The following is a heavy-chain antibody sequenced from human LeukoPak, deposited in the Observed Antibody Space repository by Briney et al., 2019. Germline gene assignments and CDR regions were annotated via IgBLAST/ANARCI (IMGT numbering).Heavy chain of an antibody. J-gene: IGHJ2*01. CDR3: ARDGFTMIVVGWYFDL. CDR1: GLTFSSYS. Sequence: PGGSLRLSCAASGLTFSSYSMDWVRQAPGKGLEWVASISSSSSSIYYADSVKGRFTISRDNAKNSLYLQMNSLRAEDTAVYYCARDGFTMIVVGWYFDLWGRGTLVTVSS. D-gene: IGHD3-22*01. CDR2: ISSSSSSI. V-gene: IGHV3-21*01.